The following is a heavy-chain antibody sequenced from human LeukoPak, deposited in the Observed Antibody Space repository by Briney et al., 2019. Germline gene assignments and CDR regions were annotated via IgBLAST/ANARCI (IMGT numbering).Heavy chain of an antibody. CDR2: IWYDGSNK. Sequence: GRSLRLSCAASGFTFSSYGMHWVRQAPGKGLEWVAVIWYDGSNKYYAVSVKGRFTISRDNSKNTLYLQMNSLRAEDTAVYYCEKDRDSSSWYDYWGQGTLVTVSS. V-gene: IGHV3-33*06. CDR3: EKDRDSSSWYDY. CDR1: GFTFSSYG. J-gene: IGHJ4*02. D-gene: IGHD6-13*01.